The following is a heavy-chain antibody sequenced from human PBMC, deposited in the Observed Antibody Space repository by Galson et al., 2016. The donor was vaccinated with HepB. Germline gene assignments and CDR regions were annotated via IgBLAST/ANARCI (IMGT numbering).Heavy chain of an antibody. CDR1: RFTFRNYA. D-gene: IGHD6-19*01. J-gene: IGHJ4*02. CDR2: IDGPTPNT. Sequence: SLRLSCAASRFTFRNYALSWVRRAPGKGLEWVSHIDGPTPNTHYADSVRGRFSIYRDNSRDTLYLQMDSLTAEDSAIYYCTTWLSHHFDYWGQGTLVTVSS. CDR3: TTWLSHHFDY. V-gene: IGHV3-23*01.